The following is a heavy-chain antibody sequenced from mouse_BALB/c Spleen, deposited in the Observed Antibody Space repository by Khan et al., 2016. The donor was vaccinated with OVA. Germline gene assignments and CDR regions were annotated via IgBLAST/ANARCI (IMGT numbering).Heavy chain of an antibody. Sequence: QVTLKESGPGILQPSQTLSLTCSFAGFSLSTSGMGVGWIRQPSGKGLEWLAHIWWDDDKRYNPALKSRLTISKATSSNQVFLQIARVDIKDTATYYAARPRYGNYAWFAYWGQGTLVTVSA. V-gene: IGHV8-8*01. CDR3: ARPRYGNYAWFAY. CDR1: GFSLSTSGMG. CDR2: IWWDDDK. J-gene: IGHJ3*01. D-gene: IGHD2-1*01.